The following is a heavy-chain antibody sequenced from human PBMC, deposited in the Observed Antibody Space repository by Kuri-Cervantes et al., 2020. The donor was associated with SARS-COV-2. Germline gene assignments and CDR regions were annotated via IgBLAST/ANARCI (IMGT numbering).Heavy chain of an antibody. CDR1: GGSISSSSYY. J-gene: IGHJ4*02. CDR2: IYYSGST. Sequence: SETLSLTCTVSGGSISSSSYYWGWIRQPPGKGLEWIGSIYYSGSTYYNPSLKSRVTISVDTSKNQFSLKLSSVTAADTAVYYCARGREIWGIVVVPAAPFDYWGQGPLAPVSS. V-gene: IGHV4-39*07. D-gene: IGHD2-2*01. CDR3: ARGREIWGIVVVPAAPFDY.